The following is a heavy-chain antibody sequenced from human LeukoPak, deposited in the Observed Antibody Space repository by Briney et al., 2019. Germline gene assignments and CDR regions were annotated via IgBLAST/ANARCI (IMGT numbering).Heavy chain of an antibody. Sequence: GGSLRLSCVASGFTFSSYGIHWLRRAPGKGLEWVAFIWFDGSNKYYADSVKGRFTISRDNSKSTLYLQMNSLRAEDTAVYYCAKAIPRDSSGSYSGLDFWGQGTLVTVSS. CDR1: GFTFSSYG. V-gene: IGHV3-30*02. CDR2: IWFDGSNK. D-gene: IGHD1-26*01. CDR3: AKAIPRDSSGSYSGLDF. J-gene: IGHJ4*02.